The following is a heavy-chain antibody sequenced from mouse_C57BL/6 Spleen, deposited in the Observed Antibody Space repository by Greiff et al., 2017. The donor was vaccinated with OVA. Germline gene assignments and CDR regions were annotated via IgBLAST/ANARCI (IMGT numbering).Heavy chain of an antibody. D-gene: IGHD2-3*01. J-gene: IGHJ2*01. CDR3: AVVTTYFDY. CDR2: IDPSDSYT. V-gene: IGHV1-50*01. CDR1: GYTFTSYW. Sequence: VQLQQSGAELVKPGASVKLSCKASGYTFTSYWMQWVKQRPGQGLEWIGEIDPSDSYTNYNQKFKGKATLTVDTSSSTAYMQLSSLTSEDSAVYYCAVVTTYFDYWGQGTTLTVSS.